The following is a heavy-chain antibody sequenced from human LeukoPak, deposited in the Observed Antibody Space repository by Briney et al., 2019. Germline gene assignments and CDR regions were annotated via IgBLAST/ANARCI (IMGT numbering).Heavy chain of an antibody. CDR3: AKAPANYVDTAMGTFDY. CDR2: ISYDGSNI. J-gene: IGHJ4*02. CDR1: GFIFNDYG. V-gene: IGHV3-30*18. D-gene: IGHD5-18*01. Sequence: PGGSLRLSCSASGFIFNDYGMHWIRQAPGKGLEWVAVISYDGSNIFYVDSVKGRFTISRDNTKNTLYLQMNSLRAEDTAVYYCAKAPANYVDTAMGTFDYWGQGTLVTVSS.